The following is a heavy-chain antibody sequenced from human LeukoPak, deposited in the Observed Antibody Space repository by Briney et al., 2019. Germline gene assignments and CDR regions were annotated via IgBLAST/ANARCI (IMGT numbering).Heavy chain of an antibody. CDR2: ISAYNGNT. D-gene: IGHD3-3*01. CDR1: GYTFTSYG. J-gene: IGHJ5*02. CDR3: ARGGSYDFWSGYYTVDP. V-gene: IGHV1-18*01. Sequence: ASVKVSCKASGYTFTSYGISWVRQAPGQGLEWMGWISAYNGNTNYAQKLQGRVTMTTDTSTSTAYMELRSLRSDDTAVYYCARGGSYDFWSGYYTVDPWGQGTLVTVSS.